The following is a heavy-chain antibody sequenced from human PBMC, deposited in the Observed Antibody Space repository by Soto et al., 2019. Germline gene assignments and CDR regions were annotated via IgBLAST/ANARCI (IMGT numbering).Heavy chain of an antibody. Sequence: GASVKVSCKASVGTFSSNAISWVRQAPGQGLEWMGGIIPIDGTTNYAQKFQGRVTMTEDTSTDTAYMELSSLRSEDTAVYYCATDQQQWLVPRFDPWGQGTLVTVSS. CDR2: IIPIDGTT. V-gene: IGHV1-69*06. CDR1: VGTFSSNA. J-gene: IGHJ5*02. D-gene: IGHD6-19*01. CDR3: ATDQQQWLVPRFDP.